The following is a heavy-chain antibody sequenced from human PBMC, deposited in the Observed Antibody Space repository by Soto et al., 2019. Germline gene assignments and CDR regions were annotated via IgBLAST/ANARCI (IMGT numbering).Heavy chain of an antibody. J-gene: IGHJ4*02. D-gene: IGHD6-13*01. CDR1: GFTFSSSA. V-gene: IGHV3-23*01. CDR3: AKVSPGYTSSQGFDF. Sequence: EVQLLESGGDLVQPGGSLRLSCAASGFTFSSSAMTWVRQAPGKGLEWVSAISGNGGNTYYADSVKGRFTISRDNSKNIIFLQVSGLTAGDTAVYFCAKVSPGYTSSQGFDFLGQGSLVTVSS. CDR2: ISGNGGNT.